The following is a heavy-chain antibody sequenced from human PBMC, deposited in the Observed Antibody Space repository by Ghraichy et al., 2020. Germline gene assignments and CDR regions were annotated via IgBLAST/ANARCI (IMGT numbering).Heavy chain of an antibody. CDR3: AKYSGTYETFDS. V-gene: IGHV3-21*01. D-gene: IGHD1-26*01. Sequence: GGSLRLSCSASGFTFSDYSMNWVRQAPGKGLEWVSSISSDSKYIYYADSVKGRFTISRDTAKKSLYLQMKSLRAEDTAVYYCAKYSGTYETFDSWGQGTLVTVSS. J-gene: IGHJ4*02. CDR1: GFTFSDYS. CDR2: ISSDSKYI.